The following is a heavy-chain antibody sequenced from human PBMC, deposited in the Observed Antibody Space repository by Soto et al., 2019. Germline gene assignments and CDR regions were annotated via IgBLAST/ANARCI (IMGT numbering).Heavy chain of an antibody. D-gene: IGHD6-6*01. CDR2: ISQSGST. Sequence: QVQLHQWGAGLLKPSETLSLACSIYSGSFSGFYWSWIRQPPGKRLEWIGEISQSGSTNYNPSLKSRVAISVDTSKNPFSLTLTSVTAADTAVYYCARAPKVSGSSQTRPDFWGQGALVTVSS. J-gene: IGHJ4*02. V-gene: IGHV4-34*01. CDR3: ARAPKVSGSSQTRPDF. CDR1: SGSFSGFY.